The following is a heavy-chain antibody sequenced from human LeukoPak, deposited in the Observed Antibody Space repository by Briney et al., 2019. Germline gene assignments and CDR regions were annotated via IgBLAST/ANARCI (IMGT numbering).Heavy chain of an antibody. CDR3: ARGMSGYTEDPFDI. CDR1: GYTFTSYS. D-gene: IGHD2-2*02. V-gene: IGHV1-18*01. J-gene: IGHJ3*02. Sequence: ASVKVSCKASGYTFTSYSIDWVRQAPGQGLEWMAWISAYNGNTNYAQKFHGRVTLTRDTSTSIAYMELRSLRSDDTAVYFCARGMSGYTEDPFDIWGQGTVVTVSS. CDR2: ISAYNGNT.